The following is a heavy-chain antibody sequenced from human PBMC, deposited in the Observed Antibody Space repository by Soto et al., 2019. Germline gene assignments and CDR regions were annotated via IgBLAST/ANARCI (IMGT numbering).Heavy chain of an antibody. J-gene: IGHJ6*02. CDR1: GYTFTSYY. D-gene: IGHD3-10*01. V-gene: IGHV1-46*01. CDR2: INPSGGST. Sequence: ASVKVSCKASGYTFTSYYIHWVRQAPGQGLEWMGIINPSGGSTSYAQKFQGRVAMTRDTSTSTVYMELSSLRSEDTAVYYCARDRIVRVMVRGIISVYYYGMDVWGQGTTVTVSS. CDR3: ARDRIVRVMVRGIISVYYYGMDV.